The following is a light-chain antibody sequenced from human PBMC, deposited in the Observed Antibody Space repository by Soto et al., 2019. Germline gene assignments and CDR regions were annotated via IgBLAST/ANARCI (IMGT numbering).Light chain of an antibody. V-gene: IGKV4-1*01. Sequence: DIVMTQSPDSLAVSLGERATINCKSSQSVLYSSNNKNYLAWYQQKPGQPPKLLISWASTRESGVPDRFSGSGSGTDFTLTITSLQAEDVAVYYCQQYYSIPLTFGPGTKVDSK. CDR3: QQYYSIPLT. J-gene: IGKJ3*01. CDR1: QSVLYSSNNKNY. CDR2: WAS.